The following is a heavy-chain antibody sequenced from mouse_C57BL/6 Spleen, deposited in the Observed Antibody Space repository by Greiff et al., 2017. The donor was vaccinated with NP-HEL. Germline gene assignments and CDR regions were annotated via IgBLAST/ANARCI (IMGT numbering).Heavy chain of an antibody. CDR3: ARNSDYGVDY. V-gene: IGHV2-2*01. CDR2: IWSGGST. J-gene: IGHJ2*01. Sequence: QVQLKQSGPGLVQPSQSLSITCTVSGFSLTSYGVHWVRQSPGKGLEWLGVIWSGGSTDYNAAFISRLSISKDNSKSQVFFKMNSLQADDTAIYYCARNSDYGVDYWGQGTTLTVSS. CDR1: GFSLTSYG. D-gene: IGHD2-4*01.